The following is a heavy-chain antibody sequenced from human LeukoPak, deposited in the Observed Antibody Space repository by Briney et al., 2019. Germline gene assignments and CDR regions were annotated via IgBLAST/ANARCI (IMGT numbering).Heavy chain of an antibody. Sequence: GGSLRLSCAASGFTFSSYWMHWVRQAPGKGLVWVSRINSDGSSTSYADSVKGRFTISRDNAKNSLYLQMNSLRAEDTAVYYCTPYSSSSGSFQHWGQGTLVTVSS. J-gene: IGHJ1*01. CDR1: GFTFSSYW. CDR2: INSDGSST. V-gene: IGHV3-74*01. CDR3: TPYSSSSGSFQH. D-gene: IGHD6-6*01.